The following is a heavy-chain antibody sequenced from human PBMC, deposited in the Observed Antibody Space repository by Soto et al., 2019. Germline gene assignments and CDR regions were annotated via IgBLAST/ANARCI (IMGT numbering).Heavy chain of an antibody. CDR1: GYTFTSYD. V-gene: IGHV1-8*01. CDR2: MNPNSGNT. J-gene: IGHJ6*02. CDR3: ARALYSSSWTGYYGMDV. D-gene: IGHD6-13*01. Sequence: ASVKVSCKASGYTFTSYDINWVRQATGQGLEWMGWMNPNSGNTGYAQKFQGRVTMTRNTSISTAYMELNSLRAEDTAVYYCARALYSSSWTGYYGMDVWGQGTTVTVSS.